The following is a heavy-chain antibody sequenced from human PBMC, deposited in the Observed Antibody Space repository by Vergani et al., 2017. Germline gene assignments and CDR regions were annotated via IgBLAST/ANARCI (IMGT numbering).Heavy chain of an antibody. CDR3: VRDLNVGAYYDFWSGYYIYYYYGMDV. CDR1: GYTFTGYY. Sequence: QVQLVQSGAEVKKPGASVKVSCKASGYTFTGYYMHWVRQAPGQGLEWMGWINPNSGGTNYAQKFQGRVTMTRDTSISTAYMELSRLRSDDTAVYYCVRDLNVGAYYDFWSGYYIYYYYGMDVWGQGTTVTVSS. D-gene: IGHD3-3*01. CDR2: INPNSGGT. J-gene: IGHJ6*02. V-gene: IGHV1-2*02.